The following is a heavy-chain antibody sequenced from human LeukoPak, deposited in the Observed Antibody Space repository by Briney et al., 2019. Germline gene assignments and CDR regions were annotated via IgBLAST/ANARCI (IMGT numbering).Heavy chain of an antibody. D-gene: IGHD3-10*01. CDR3: ARDRAMVRGPLAFGMDV. CDR2: ISAYNGNT. Sequence: ASVKVSCKASGYTFTSYGISWVRQAPGQGLEWMGWISAYNGNTNYAQKLQGRATMTTDTSTSTAYMELRSLRSDDTAVYYCARDRAMVRGPLAFGMDVWGQGTTVTVSS. J-gene: IGHJ6*02. CDR1: GYTFTSYG. V-gene: IGHV1-18*01.